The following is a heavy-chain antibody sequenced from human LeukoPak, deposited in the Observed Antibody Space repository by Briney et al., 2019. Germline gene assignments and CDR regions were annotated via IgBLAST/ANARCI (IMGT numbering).Heavy chain of an antibody. Sequence: TGGSLRLSCAASGFTFSSYAMHWVRQAPGKGLEYVSAISSNGVSTYYANSVKGRFTISRDNSKNTLYLQMGSLRAEDMAVYYCARDRAPPGYYGDDESGIHDAFDIWGQGTMVTVSS. J-gene: IGHJ3*02. CDR1: GFTFSSYA. CDR3: ARDRAPPGYYGDDESGIHDAFDI. D-gene: IGHD4-17*01. CDR2: ISSNGVST. V-gene: IGHV3-64*01.